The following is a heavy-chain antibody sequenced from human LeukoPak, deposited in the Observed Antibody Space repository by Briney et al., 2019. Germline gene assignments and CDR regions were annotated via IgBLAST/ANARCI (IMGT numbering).Heavy chain of an antibody. CDR3: ATVRYYDTPGDSDYFDY. CDR2: VDPEDGKT. D-gene: IGHD3-22*01. J-gene: IGHJ4*02. V-gene: IGHV1-69-2*01. Sequence: ASVKLSCKASGYTFTDYYMHWVQQAPGKGLEWMGRVDPEDGKTIYAEKFQGRVTITADTSIDTAYMELSSLRSEDTAVYYCATVRYYDTPGDSDYFDYWGQGTLVTVSS. CDR1: GYTFTDYY.